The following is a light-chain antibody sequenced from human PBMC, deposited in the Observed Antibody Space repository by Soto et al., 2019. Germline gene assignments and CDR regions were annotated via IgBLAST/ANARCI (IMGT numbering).Light chain of an antibody. V-gene: IGLV2-14*01. CDR1: SSDVGGYNY. CDR3: RSYTSSDPVV. J-gene: IGLJ2*01. CDR2: DVS. Sequence: QSALTQPASVSGSPGQSITISCTGTSSDVGGYNYVFWYQQHPGKAPKLMIYDVSHRPSGVSNRFSGSKSGNTASLTISGLQAEDEAYYYCRSYTSSDPVVFGGGTKLTVL.